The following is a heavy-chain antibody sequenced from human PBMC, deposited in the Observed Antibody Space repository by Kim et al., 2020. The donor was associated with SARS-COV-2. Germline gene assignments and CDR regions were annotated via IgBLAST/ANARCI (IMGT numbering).Heavy chain of an antibody. D-gene: IGHD3-3*01. CDR3: ARHTSSRFSDAFDI. V-gene: IGHV4-39*01. J-gene: IGHJ3*02. Sequence: PPPKGRVTNTVDTSKNQFSLKLSAVTAADTAVYYCARHTSSRFSDAFDIWGQGTMVTVSS.